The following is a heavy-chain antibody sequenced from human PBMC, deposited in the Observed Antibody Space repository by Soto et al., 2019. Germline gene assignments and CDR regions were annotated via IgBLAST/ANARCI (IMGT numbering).Heavy chain of an antibody. J-gene: IGHJ4*02. Sequence: VGSLRLSCAASGFTFSSYWMSWVRQAPGKGLEWVANIQQDGSEKYYVDSVKGRFTISRDNAKNSLYLQMNSLRAEDTAVYYCARDSDYYDTSGYLPPDYWGQGTLVTVSS. D-gene: IGHD3-22*01. V-gene: IGHV3-7*05. CDR2: IQQDGSEK. CDR1: GFTFSSYW. CDR3: ARDSDYYDTSGYLPPDY.